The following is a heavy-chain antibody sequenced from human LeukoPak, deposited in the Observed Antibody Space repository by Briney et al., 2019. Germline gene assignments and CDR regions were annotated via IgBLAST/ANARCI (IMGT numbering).Heavy chain of an antibody. V-gene: IGHV3-7*01. D-gene: IGHD3-10*01. Sequence: GGSLRLSCAASGFTFSSYWMSWVRQAPGKGLEWVANIKQDGSAKYYVDSVKGRFTISRDNAKNSLYLQMNSLRAEDTAVYYCARDLSTMVRGVTYNDYWGQGTLVTVSS. CDR1: GFTFSSYW. CDR3: ARDLSTMVRGVTYNDY. J-gene: IGHJ4*02. CDR2: IKQDGSAK.